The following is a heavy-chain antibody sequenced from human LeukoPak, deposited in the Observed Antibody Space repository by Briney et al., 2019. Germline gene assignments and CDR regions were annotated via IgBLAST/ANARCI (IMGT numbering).Heavy chain of an antibody. CDR2: IYHSGST. CDR1: GGSISSGGYS. Sequence: TLSLTCAVSGGSISSGGYSWSWIRQPPGKGLEWIGYIYHSGSTYYNPSLKSRVTISVDRSKNQFSLKLSSATAADTAVYYCARVGEKYYFDYWGQGTLVTVSS. V-gene: IGHV4-30-2*01. CDR3: ARVGEKYYFDY. J-gene: IGHJ4*02. D-gene: IGHD2-21*01.